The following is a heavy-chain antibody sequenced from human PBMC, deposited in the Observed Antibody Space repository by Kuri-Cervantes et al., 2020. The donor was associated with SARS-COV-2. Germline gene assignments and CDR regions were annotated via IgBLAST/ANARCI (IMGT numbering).Heavy chain of an antibody. CDR2: ISSSGSTI. V-gene: IGHV3-11*04. CDR3: ARDSPLVGATWNYFDY. Sequence: GGSLRLSCAASGFTFSDYYMSWIRQAPGKVLEWVSYISSSGSTIYYADSVKGRFTISRDNAKNSLYLQMNSLRAEDTAVYYCARDSPLVGATWNYFDYWGQGTLVTVSS. D-gene: IGHD1-26*01. J-gene: IGHJ4*02. CDR1: GFTFSDYY.